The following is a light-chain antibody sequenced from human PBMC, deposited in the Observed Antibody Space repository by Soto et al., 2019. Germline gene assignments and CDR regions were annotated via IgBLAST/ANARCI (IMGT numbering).Light chain of an antibody. Sequence: EIVLTQSPGTLSLSPGERATLSCRASQRVGSSYLAWYQQKPGQAPKLLIYGASSRATGIPDRFSGSGSGTDFTLTISRLEPEDFAVYYCQEYGSSRTFGQGTKVEIK. CDR2: GAS. V-gene: IGKV3-20*01. J-gene: IGKJ1*01. CDR1: QRVGSSY. CDR3: QEYGSSRT.